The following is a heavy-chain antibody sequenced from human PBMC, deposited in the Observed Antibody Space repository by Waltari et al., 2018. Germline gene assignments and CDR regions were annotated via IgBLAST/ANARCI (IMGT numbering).Heavy chain of an antibody. J-gene: IGHJ4*02. D-gene: IGHD3-22*01. Sequence: QVHLQESGPGPVNPSETLSLTCAVSGYSIRSGYHWGWIRRTPGKGLEWIGSIHHSGSTYYSSSLKSRVTLSIDTSENRFSLKLSSVTAADTAIYYCVRDQLPTDSSGYSADYFDRWGQGTLVTVSP. CDR1: GYSIRSGYH. V-gene: IGHV4-38-2*02. CDR2: IHHSGST. CDR3: VRDQLPTDSSGYSADYFDR.